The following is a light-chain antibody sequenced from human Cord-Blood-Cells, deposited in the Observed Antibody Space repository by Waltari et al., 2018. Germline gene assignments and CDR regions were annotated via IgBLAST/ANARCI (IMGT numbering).Light chain of an antibody. CDR1: SGHSSYA. CDR3: QTWGTGIHVV. Sequence: QLVLTQSPSASASLGASVKLTCTLTSGHSSYAIAWPPQQPEKGPRYLMKLNSDGSQSKGDGIPDRFSGSSSGAERYLTISSLQSEDEADYYCQTWGTGIHVVFGGGTKLTVL. J-gene: IGLJ2*01. CDR2: LNSDGSQ. V-gene: IGLV4-69*01.